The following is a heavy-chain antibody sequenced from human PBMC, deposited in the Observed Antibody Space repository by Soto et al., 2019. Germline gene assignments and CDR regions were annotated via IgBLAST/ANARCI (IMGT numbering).Heavy chain of an antibody. D-gene: IGHD4-17*01. CDR1: GFTFSSYG. Sequence: QVQLVESGGGVVQPGRSLRLSCAASGFTFSSYGMHWVRQAPGKGLEWVAVISYDGSNKYYADSVKGRFTISRDNSKNTLYLQMNSLRAEDTAVNYCANYGDSEGGFDYWGQGTLVTVSS. V-gene: IGHV3-30*18. CDR3: ANYGDSEGGFDY. CDR2: ISYDGSNK. J-gene: IGHJ4*02.